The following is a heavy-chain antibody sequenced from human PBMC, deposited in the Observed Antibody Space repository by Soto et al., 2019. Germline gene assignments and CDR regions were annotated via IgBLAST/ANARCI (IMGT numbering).Heavy chain of an antibody. CDR3: AREFSDHAGY. CDR1: GYPFTTYD. Sequence: QVQLVQSGAEVKKPGASVKVSCKASGYPFTTYDINWLRQAAGQGLEWIGWLNPNNGDTAYAQKFQGRATMTRDTSISTAYMELTSLRSEDTAVYYCAREFSDHAGYWGQGTLVTVST. CDR2: LNPNNGDT. J-gene: IGHJ4*02. D-gene: IGHD2-21*02. V-gene: IGHV1-8*01.